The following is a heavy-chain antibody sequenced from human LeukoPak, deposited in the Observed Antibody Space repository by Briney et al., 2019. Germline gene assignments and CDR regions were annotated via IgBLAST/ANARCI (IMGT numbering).Heavy chain of an antibody. CDR1: GGSIGSSSYY. CDR3: ARGGAAIGSRTGNWFDP. D-gene: IGHD2-2*02. V-gene: IGHV4-39*07. CDR2: IYYSGST. Sequence: SETLSLTCTVSGGSIGSSSYYCGWIRQPPGKGLEWIGSIYYSGSTYYNPSRKSRVTISVDTSKNQFSLKLSSVTAADTAVYYCARGGAAIGSRTGNWFDPWGQGTLVTVSS. J-gene: IGHJ5*02.